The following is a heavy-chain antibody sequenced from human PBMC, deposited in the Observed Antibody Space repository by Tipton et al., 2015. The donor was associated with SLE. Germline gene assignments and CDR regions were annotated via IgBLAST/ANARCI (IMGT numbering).Heavy chain of an antibody. J-gene: IGHJ4*02. Sequence: TLSLTCAVYGGSFSGYYWSWIRQPPGKGLEWIGEINHSGSTNYNPSLKSRVTISVDTSKNQFSLKLSSVTAADTAVYYCARVLATVTYYFDYWGQGTLVTVSS. CDR1: GGSFSGYY. CDR2: INHSGST. V-gene: IGHV4-34*01. CDR3: ARVLATVTYYFDY. D-gene: IGHD4-17*01.